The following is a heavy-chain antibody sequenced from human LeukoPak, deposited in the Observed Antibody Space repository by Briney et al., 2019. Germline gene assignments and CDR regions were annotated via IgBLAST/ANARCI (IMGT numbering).Heavy chain of an antibody. D-gene: IGHD5-18*01. V-gene: IGHV3-30-3*01. Sequence: GGSLRLSCAASGFTFSSYAMHWVRQAPGKGLEWVAVISYDGSNKYYADSVKGRFTISRDNSKNTLYLQMNSLRAEDTAVYYCARDQRIGGYSYGLTGNFDYWGQGTQVTVSS. CDR1: GFTFSSYA. J-gene: IGHJ4*02. CDR2: ISYDGSNK. CDR3: ARDQRIGGYSYGLTGNFDY.